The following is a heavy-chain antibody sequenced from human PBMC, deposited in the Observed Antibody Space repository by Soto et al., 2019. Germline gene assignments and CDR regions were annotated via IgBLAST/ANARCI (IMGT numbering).Heavy chain of an antibody. CDR3: AKDKRGYSGYDFDY. V-gene: IGHV3-9*01. J-gene: IGHJ4*02. CDR2: ISWNSGSI. D-gene: IGHD5-12*01. CDR1: GFTFDDYA. Sequence: EVQLVESGGGLVQPGRSLRLSCAASGFTFDDYAMHWVRQAPGKGLEWVSGISWNSGSIGYADSVKGRFTISRDNAKNSLYLQMNSLRAEDTALYYCAKDKRGYSGYDFDYWGQGTLVTVSS.